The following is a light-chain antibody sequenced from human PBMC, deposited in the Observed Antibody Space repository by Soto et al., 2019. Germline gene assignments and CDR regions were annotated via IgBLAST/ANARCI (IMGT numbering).Light chain of an antibody. Sequence: QSALTQPPSVSGSPGQSVTISCTGTSSDVGSYNRVSWYQQPPGTAPKLMIYEVSNRPSGVPDRFSGSKSGNTASLTISGLQAEDEADYYCSLYTSSGTLVFGGGTKLTVL. CDR1: SSDVGSYNR. CDR2: EVS. J-gene: IGLJ2*01. CDR3: SLYTSSGTLV. V-gene: IGLV2-18*01.